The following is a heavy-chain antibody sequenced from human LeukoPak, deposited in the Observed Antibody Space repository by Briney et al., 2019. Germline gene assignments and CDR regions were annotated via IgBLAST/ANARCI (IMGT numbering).Heavy chain of an antibody. CDR1: GFTVSSNY. V-gene: IGHV3-53*01. J-gene: IGHJ4*02. CDR3: ARDNYGDYGTYFDY. Sequence: GGSLRLSCAASGFTVSSNYMSWVRQAPGKGLEWVSVIYSGGSTYYADSVKGRFTISRDNSKNMLYLQMNSLRAEDTAVYYCARDNYGDYGTYFDYWGQGTLVTVSS. CDR2: IYSGGST. D-gene: IGHD4-17*01.